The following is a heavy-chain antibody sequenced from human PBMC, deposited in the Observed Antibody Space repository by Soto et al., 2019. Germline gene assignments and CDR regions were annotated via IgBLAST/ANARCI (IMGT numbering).Heavy chain of an antibody. Sequence: SVKVSCKASGGTFSSYAISWVRQAPGQGLEWMGGIIPIFGTANYAQKFQGRVTITADESTSTAYMELSSLRSEDTAVYYCAREYYYESSGYYGRQAQDAFDIWGQGTMVTVSS. V-gene: IGHV1-69*13. D-gene: IGHD3-22*01. CDR3: AREYYYESSGYYGRQAQDAFDI. J-gene: IGHJ3*02. CDR1: GGTFSSYA. CDR2: IIPIFGTA.